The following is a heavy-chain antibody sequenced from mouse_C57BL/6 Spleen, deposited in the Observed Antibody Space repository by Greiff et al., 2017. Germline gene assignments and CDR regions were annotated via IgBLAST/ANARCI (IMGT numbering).Heavy chain of an antibody. CDR2: IYPGDGDT. CDR3: AIDSSGYLYAMDY. J-gene: IGHJ4*01. V-gene: IGHV1-80*01. D-gene: IGHD3-2*02. Sequence: VQLQQSGAELVKPGASVKISCKASGYAFSSYWMNWVKQRPGKGLEWIGQIYPGDGDTNYNGKFKGKATLTADKSSSTAYMQLSSLTSEDSAVXFCAIDSSGYLYAMDYWGQGTSGTVSS. CDR1: GYAFSSYW.